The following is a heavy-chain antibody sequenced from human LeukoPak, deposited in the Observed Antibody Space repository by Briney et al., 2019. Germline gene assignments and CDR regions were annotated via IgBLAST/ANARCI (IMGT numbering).Heavy chain of an antibody. J-gene: IGHJ5*02. CDR3: ARTRLVVAATPIIWFDP. Sequence: SETLSLTCTVSGGSISSYYWSWIRQPPGKGLEWIRYIYYSGSTNYNPSLKSRVTISVDTSKNQFSLKLSSATAADTAVYYCARTRLVVAATPIIWFDPWGQGTLVTVSS. V-gene: IGHV4-59*01. CDR1: GGSISSYY. CDR2: IYYSGST. D-gene: IGHD2-15*01.